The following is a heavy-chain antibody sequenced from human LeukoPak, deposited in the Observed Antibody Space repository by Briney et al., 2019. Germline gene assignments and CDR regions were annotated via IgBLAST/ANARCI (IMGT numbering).Heavy chain of an antibody. Sequence: PGGSLRLSCAASGFTFSIYAMSWVRQAPGKGLEWVGRIKSKTDGGTTDYAAPVKGRFTISRDDSKNTLYLQMNSLKTEDTAVYYCTTDRSSVDTAGNFQHWGQGTLVTVSS. D-gene: IGHD5-18*01. CDR3: TTDRSSVDTAGNFQH. J-gene: IGHJ1*01. CDR1: GFTFSIYA. CDR2: IKSKTDGGTT. V-gene: IGHV3-15*01.